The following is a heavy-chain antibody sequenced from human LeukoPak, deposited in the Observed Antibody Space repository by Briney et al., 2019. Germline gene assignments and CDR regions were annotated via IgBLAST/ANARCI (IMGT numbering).Heavy chain of an antibody. J-gene: IGHJ4*02. D-gene: IGHD3-10*01. CDR3: ARGRSGSRYFDY. V-gene: IGHV4-59*12. Sequence: SETLSLTCTVSGGSISSYYWSWIRQPPGKGLEWIGYIYYSGSTNYNPSLKSRVTISVDTSKNQFSLKLSSVTAADTAVYYCARGRSGSRYFDYWGQGTLVTVSS. CDR2: IYYSGST. CDR1: GGSISSYY.